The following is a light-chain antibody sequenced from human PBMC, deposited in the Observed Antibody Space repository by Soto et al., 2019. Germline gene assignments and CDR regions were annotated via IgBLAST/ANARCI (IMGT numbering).Light chain of an antibody. CDR1: NSDVGIYDF. CDR3: ISSTSDDVRYV. CDR2: EVS. V-gene: IGLV2-14*01. Sequence: QSALTQPASVSVTPGPSITISCTGSNSDVGIYDFVSWYQHHPGRAPKLIVSEVSHRPSGVSNRFSGSKSGNTASLTISGLQSDDEADYYCISSTSDDVRYVFGTGTKLTVL. J-gene: IGLJ1*01.